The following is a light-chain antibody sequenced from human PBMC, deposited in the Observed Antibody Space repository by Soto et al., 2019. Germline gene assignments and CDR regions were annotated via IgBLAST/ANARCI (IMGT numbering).Light chain of an antibody. CDR2: DAA. CDR3: QEYNESPPWT. V-gene: IGKV3-15*01. CDR1: QSVSNK. Sequence: EIVMTQSPATLSMSPGERVTLSCRASQSVSNKLAWYQQKPGQSPRLLIHDAATRATGVPDRFSGGGSGTEFTLTISNLQSEDFVVYYCQEYNESPPWTFGQGTKVEIK. J-gene: IGKJ1*01.